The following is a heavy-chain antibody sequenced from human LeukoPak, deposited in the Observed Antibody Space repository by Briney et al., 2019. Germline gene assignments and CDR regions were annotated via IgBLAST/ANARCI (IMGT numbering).Heavy chain of an antibody. CDR1: GGTFSSYA. V-gene: IGHV1-69*04. CDR2: IIPIFGIA. J-gene: IGHJ5*02. CDR3: ARDVETDCSSTSCYYNWFDP. Sequence: SVKVSCKASGGTFSSYAISWVRQAPGQGLEWMGRIIPIFGIANYAQKFQGRVTITADKSTSTAYMELSSLRYEDTAVYYCARDVETDCSSTSCYYNWFDPWGQGTLVTVSS. D-gene: IGHD2-2*01.